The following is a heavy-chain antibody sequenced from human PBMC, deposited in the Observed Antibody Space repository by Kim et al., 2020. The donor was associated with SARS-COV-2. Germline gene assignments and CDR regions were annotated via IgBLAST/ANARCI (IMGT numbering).Heavy chain of an antibody. V-gene: IGHV3-15*01. J-gene: IGHJ5*02. D-gene: IGHD6-13*01. CDR3: TTDIISSWFYNWFDP. Sequence: APVKGRFTSSRDDSNNTLYLQMNSRKTEDTAVYYCTTDIISSWFYNWFDPWGQGTLVTVSS.